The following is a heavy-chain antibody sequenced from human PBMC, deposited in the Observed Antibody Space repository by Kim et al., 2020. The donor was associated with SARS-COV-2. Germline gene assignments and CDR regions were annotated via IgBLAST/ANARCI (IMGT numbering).Heavy chain of an antibody. Sequence: ASVKVSCKASGYTFTSYDINWVRQATGQGLEWMGWMNPNSGNTGYAQKFQGRVTMTRNTSISTAYMELSSLRSEDTAVYYCARVSTYYVILTGPWDSFYYYMDDWGKGTTVTVSS. CDR2: MNPNSGNT. V-gene: IGHV1-8*01. J-gene: IGHJ6*03. D-gene: IGHD3-9*01. CDR1: GYTFTSYD. CDR3: ARVSTYYVILTGPWDSFYYYMDD.